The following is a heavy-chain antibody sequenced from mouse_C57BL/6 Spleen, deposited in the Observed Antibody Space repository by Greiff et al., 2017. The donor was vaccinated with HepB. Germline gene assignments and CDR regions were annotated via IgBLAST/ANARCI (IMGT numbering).Heavy chain of an antibody. CDR2: ISYSGST. J-gene: IGHJ4*01. Sequence: EVKLMESGPGMVKPSQSLSLTCTVTGYSITSGYDWHWIRHFPGNKLEWMGYISYSGSTNYNPSLKSRISITHDTSKNHFFLKLNSVTTEDTATYYCARGAAHYAMDYWGQGTSVTVSS. V-gene: IGHV3-1*01. CDR1: GYSITSGYD. D-gene: IGHD6-1*01. CDR3: ARGAAHYAMDY.